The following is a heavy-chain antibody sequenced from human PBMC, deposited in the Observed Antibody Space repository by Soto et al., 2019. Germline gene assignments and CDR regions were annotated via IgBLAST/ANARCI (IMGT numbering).Heavy chain of an antibody. CDR1: GFTFSNQA. V-gene: IGHV3-23*01. Sequence: GGSLRLSCAASGFTFSNQAMNWVRQAPGKGLEWVSSVSGSGGFTYYADSVKGRFTISRDNSKNTLYLQMNSLRAEDTAIYYCAKVGEEDYYDSSGYFDYWGQGTLVTVSS. CDR3: AKVGEEDYYDSSGYFDY. CDR2: VSGSGGFT. J-gene: IGHJ4*02. D-gene: IGHD3-22*01.